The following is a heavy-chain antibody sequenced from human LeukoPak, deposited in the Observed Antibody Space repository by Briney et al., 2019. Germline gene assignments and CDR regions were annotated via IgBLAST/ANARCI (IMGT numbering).Heavy chain of an antibody. CDR2: ISGSGGST. CDR3: ARDRDIVVVPAEFPIASSPFDP. J-gene: IGHJ5*02. CDR1: GFTFSSYA. V-gene: IGHV3-23*01. D-gene: IGHD2-2*01. Sequence: TGGSLRLSCAASGFTFSSYAMSWVRQAPGKGLEWVSAISGSGGSTYYADSVKGRFTISRDNAKNSLYLQMNSLRAEDTAVYYCARDRDIVVVPAEFPIASSPFDPWGQGTLVTVSS.